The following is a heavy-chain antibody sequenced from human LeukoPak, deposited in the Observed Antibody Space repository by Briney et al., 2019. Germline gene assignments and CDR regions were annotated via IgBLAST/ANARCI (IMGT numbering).Heavy chain of an antibody. J-gene: IGHJ6*04. Sequence: ASVKVSCKASGYTFTSYGISWVRQAPGQGLEWMGWISAYNGNTKYAQKLQGRVPMTTDTTTSTAYMELRSLRSDDAAVYYWARDRVAPQLVLNYYYGIDVWGEGTTVTVSS. CDR2: ISAYNGNT. D-gene: IGHD6-6*01. CDR3: ARDRVAPQLVLNYYYGIDV. CDR1: GYTFTSYG. V-gene: IGHV1-18*01.